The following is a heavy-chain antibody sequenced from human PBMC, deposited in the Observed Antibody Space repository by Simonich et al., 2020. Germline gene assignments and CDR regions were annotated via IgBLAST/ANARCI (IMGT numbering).Heavy chain of an antibody. J-gene: IGHJ6*02. V-gene: IGHV1-2*06. CDR2: INPNSGGT. D-gene: IGHD3-10*01. CDR3: ARVTGIYYYYGMDV. Sequence: GAEVKKPGASVKVSCKASGYTFTGYYMHWVRQAPGQGLEWMGRINPNSGGTNYAQKFQGRVTMTRDTSICTAYMELSRLRSDDTAVYYCARVTGIYYYYGMDVWGQGTTVTVSS. CDR1: GYTFTGYY.